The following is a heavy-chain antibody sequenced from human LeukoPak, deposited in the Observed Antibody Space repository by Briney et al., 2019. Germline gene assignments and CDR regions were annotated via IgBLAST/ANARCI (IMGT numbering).Heavy chain of an antibody. D-gene: IGHD4/OR15-4a*01. Sequence: GGSLRLSCAASGFTFDDYGMSWVRQVPEKGLEWVSGINWKGGSAGYADSVKGRFTISRDNAKNSLYLQINSLRAEDTALYYCARDSVMVPTGLSYPYYWGQGALVTVSS. CDR2: INWKGGSA. J-gene: IGHJ4*02. CDR3: ARDSVMVPTGLSYPYY. V-gene: IGHV3-20*04. CDR1: GFTFDDYG.